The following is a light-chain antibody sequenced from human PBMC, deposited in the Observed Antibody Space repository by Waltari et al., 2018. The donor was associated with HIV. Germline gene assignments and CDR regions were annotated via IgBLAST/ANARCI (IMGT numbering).Light chain of an antibody. J-gene: IGLJ2*01. Sequence: SALTQPASESGCARQSITIPCTRTSRDVGGNHLVSWYQQHPGKAPKLMIYDVSNRPSGVSNRFSGSKSGNTASLTISGLQAEDEADYYCSSYTSSSTLVFGGGTKLTVL. CDR3: SSYTSSSTLV. V-gene: IGLV2-14*01. CDR1: SRDVGGNHL. CDR2: DVS.